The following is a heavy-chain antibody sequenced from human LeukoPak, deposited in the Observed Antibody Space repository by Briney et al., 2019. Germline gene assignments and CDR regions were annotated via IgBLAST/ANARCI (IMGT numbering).Heavy chain of an antibody. CDR1: GYTFTNYG. Sequence: AAVTVSCKASGYTFTNYGISWVRQAPGQGLEWMAWISANNGETRYAQNFQGRVTMTTDTSTSTAYMELRSLRSDDTAVYYCARVPPSAHQLLSSDYWGQGTQLTVSS. D-gene: IGHD2-2*01. CDR2: ISANNGET. V-gene: IGHV1-18*04. J-gene: IGHJ4*02. CDR3: ARVPPSAHQLLSSDY.